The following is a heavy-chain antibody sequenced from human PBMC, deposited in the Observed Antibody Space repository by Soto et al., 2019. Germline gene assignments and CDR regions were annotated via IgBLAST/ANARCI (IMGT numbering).Heavy chain of an antibody. Sequence: GGSLRLSCAASGFTFSSYGMHWVRQTPGKGLEWVAVIWYDGSNKYYADSVKGRFTISRDNSKNTLYLQMNSLRAEDTAVYYCARDRPGYSYGLPDYWGQGTLVTVSS. D-gene: IGHD5-18*01. V-gene: IGHV3-33*01. J-gene: IGHJ4*02. CDR2: IWYDGSNK. CDR3: ARDRPGYSYGLPDY. CDR1: GFTFSSYG.